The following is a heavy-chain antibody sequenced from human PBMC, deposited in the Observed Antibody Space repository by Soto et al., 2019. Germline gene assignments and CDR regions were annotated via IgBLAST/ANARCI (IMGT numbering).Heavy chain of an antibody. CDR2: MYTGGST. V-gene: IGHV3-53*01. CDR1: GFTVSTTY. D-gene: IGHD5-12*01. CDR3: AGGGGYSGYGGHDS. Sequence: EVQLVESGGGLIHPGGSLRLSCGASGFTVSTTYMSWVRQAPGKGLEWVSTMYTGGSTSYADSVKGRFTISRDNSKDTLYLQMNSLRVEDTAVYYCAGGGGYSGYGGHDSWGQGTLVTVSS. J-gene: IGHJ4*02.